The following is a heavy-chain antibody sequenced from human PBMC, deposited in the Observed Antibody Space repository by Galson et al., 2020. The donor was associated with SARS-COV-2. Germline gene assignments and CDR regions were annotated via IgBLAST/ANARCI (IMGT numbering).Heavy chain of an antibody. V-gene: IGHV3-30*01. D-gene: IGHD3-16*02. CDR1: GFTFSSYG. J-gene: IGHJ4*02. CDR3: ARGRGEYDESGYRYDYFDF. CDR2: ISYDGRYT. Sequence: GGSLRLSCAASGFTFSSYGIHWVRQCPGKGLEWVAIISYDGRYTNYADSVKGRFTISRDNSKNTLHLQMDSLRPEDTAVYFCARGRGEYDESGYRYDYFDFWGEGTLVTVSS.